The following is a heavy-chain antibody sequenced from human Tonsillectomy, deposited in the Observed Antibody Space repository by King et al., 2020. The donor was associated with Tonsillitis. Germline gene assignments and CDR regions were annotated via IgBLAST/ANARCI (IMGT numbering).Heavy chain of an antibody. Sequence: VQLVQSGGGLVQPGGSLRLSCAASGFTFSSYAMNWVRQAPGKGLEWVSSISESGDITDYADSVRGRFTISRDNPRNTLYLQMNTLRAEDTAVYYCAKQYLDAPWGQGVLVTVSS. CDR3: AKQYLDAP. CDR2: ISESGDIT. V-gene: IGHV3-23*04. CDR1: GFTFSSYA. J-gene: IGHJ4*02. D-gene: IGHD4-11*01.